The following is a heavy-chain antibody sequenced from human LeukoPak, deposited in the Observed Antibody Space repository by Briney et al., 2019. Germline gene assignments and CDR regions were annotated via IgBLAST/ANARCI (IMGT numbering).Heavy chain of an antibody. Sequence: GGSLRLSCAASGFTFSSYWMHWVRQAPGKGLVWVSRINSDGSSTSYADSVKGRFTISRDNAKNSLYLQMNSLRAEDTAVYYCASRRASGYCSSTSCHGGYWGQGTLVTVSS. V-gene: IGHV3-74*01. CDR3: ASRRASGYCSSTSCHGGY. CDR1: GFTFSSYW. D-gene: IGHD2-2*03. J-gene: IGHJ4*02. CDR2: INSDGSST.